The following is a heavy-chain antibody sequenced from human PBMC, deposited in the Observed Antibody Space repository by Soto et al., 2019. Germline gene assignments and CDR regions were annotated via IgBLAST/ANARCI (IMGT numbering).Heavy chain of an antibody. J-gene: IGHJ4*02. CDR1: GGTFSSYA. CDR3: ATRDPGHY. Sequence: ASVKVSCKASGGTFSSYAISWVRQAPGQGLEWMGGIIPIFGTANYAQKFQGRVTMTRDTSTSTVYMELSSLRSEDTAVYYCATRDPGHYWGQGTLVTVSS. V-gene: IGHV1-69*05. CDR2: IIPIFGTA.